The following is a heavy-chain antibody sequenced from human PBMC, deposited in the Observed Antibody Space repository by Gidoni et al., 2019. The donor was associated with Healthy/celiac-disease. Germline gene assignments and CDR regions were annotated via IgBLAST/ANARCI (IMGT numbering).Heavy chain of an antibody. D-gene: IGHD4-17*01. CDR1: GGPISSSSYY. V-gene: IGHV4-39*01. J-gene: IGHJ5*02. CDR2: IYYSGST. CDR3: ARLVAVTTFSGWFDP. Sequence: LQLQASGPGLVKPSETLSLTCAGAGGPISSSSYYWGWIRPPPGKGLEWIGSIYYSGSTYYNPSLTSRVTISVDTSKNQFSLKLSYVTAADTAVYYCARLVAVTTFSGWFDPWGQGTLVTVSS.